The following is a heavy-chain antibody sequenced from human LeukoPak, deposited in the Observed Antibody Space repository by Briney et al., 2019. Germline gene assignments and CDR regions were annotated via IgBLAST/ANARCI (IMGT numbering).Heavy chain of an antibody. Sequence: GGSLRLSCAASGFTFSSYSMNWVRQAPGKGLEWVSSISSSSSYIYYADSVKGRFTISRDNAKNSLYLQMNSLRAEDTALYYCAKSRNPYYYDSSGYPFDYWGQGTLVTVSS. CDR2: ISSSSSYI. CDR1: GFTFSSYS. CDR3: AKSRNPYYYDSSGYPFDY. J-gene: IGHJ4*02. D-gene: IGHD3-22*01. V-gene: IGHV3-21*04.